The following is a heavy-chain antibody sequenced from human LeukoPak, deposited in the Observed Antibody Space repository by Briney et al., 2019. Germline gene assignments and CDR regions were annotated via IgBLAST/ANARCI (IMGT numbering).Heavy chain of an antibody. V-gene: IGHV3-66*01. CDR3: ARERIRGYSYGYGDYYYGMDV. CDR1: GFTFSSYA. Sequence: PGGSLRLSCAASGFTFSSYAMSWVRQAPGKGLEWVSVIYSGGSTYYADSVKGRFTISRDNSKNTLYLQMNSLRAEDTAVYYCARERIRGYSYGYGDYYYGMDVWGQGTTVTVSS. J-gene: IGHJ6*02. D-gene: IGHD5-18*01. CDR2: IYSGGST.